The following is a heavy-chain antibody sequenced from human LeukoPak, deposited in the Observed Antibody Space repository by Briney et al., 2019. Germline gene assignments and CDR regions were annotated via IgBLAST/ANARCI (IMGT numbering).Heavy chain of an antibody. J-gene: IGHJ6*02. CDR1: GYTFTSYD. Sequence: ASVKVSCKASGYTFTSYDINWVRQATGQGLEWMGWMNLNSGNTGYAQKFQGRVTMTRNTSISTAYMELSSLRSEDTAVYYCARGQNPFPPPGSVVALGGTRNYGMDVWGQGTTVTVSS. V-gene: IGHV1-8*01. CDR3: ARGQNPFPPPGSVVALGGTRNYGMDV. CDR2: MNLNSGNT. D-gene: IGHD2-15*01.